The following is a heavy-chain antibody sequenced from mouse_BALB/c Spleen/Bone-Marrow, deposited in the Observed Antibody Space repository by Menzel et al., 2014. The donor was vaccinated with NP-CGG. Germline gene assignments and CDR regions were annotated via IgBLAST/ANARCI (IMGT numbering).Heavy chain of an antibody. CDR1: GYTFTSYW. Sequence: DLVNPGASVKLSCKASGYTFTSYWINWIKQRPGQGLEWIGRIAPGSGCIYYSEIFRGRATLTVDTSSSTAYIQLSSLSSEDSAVYFCAREVYRYGNWYFDVWGAGTTVTVSS. J-gene: IGHJ1*01. D-gene: IGHD2-14*01. CDR3: AREVYRYGNWYFDV. CDR2: IAPGSGCI. V-gene: IGHV1S41*01.